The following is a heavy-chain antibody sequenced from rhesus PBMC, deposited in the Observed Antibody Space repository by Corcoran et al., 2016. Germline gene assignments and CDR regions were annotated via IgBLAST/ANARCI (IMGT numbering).Heavy chain of an antibody. CDR2: ILGGDGSV. Sequence: QLQESGPGLVKLSETRSLTCNVSGGPITDKVYWNWVRQSPAKGLEWIGNILGGDGSVHSNPSVNSRRTISKGTSKTKFALKLSSVTFADTAVYFCATGFSSGESPLYWGPGVLVTVSS. V-gene: IGHV4-106*01. CDR3: ATGFSSGESPLY. J-gene: IGHJ4*01. D-gene: IGHD1-44*02. CDR1: GGPITDKVY.